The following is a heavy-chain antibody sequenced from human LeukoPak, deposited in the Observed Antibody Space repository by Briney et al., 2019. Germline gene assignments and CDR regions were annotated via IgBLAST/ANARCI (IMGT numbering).Heavy chain of an antibody. CDR3: ASGSGAWYKEFDY. J-gene: IGHJ4*02. Sequence: ASVKVSCKASGYTFTSYYMHWVRQAPGQGLEWMGIINPSGGSTSYAQKFQGRVTITADDSTSTAYMELSSLRSEDTAVYYCASGSGAWYKEFDYWGQGTLVTVSS. CDR1: GYTFTSYY. D-gene: IGHD1-14*01. V-gene: IGHV1-46*01. CDR2: INPSGGST.